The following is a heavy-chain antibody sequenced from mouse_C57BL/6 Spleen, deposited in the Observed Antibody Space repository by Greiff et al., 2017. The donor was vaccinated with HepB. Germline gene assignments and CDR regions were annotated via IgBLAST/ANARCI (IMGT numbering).Heavy chain of an antibody. Sequence: QVQLKQPGAELVKPGASVKLSCKASGYTFTSYWMHWVKQRPGQGLEWIGMIHPNSGSTNYNEKFKSKATLTVDKSSSTAYMQLSSLTSEDSAVYYCARYYGSYGAMDYWGQGTSVTVSS. CDR2: IHPNSGST. J-gene: IGHJ4*01. CDR3: ARYYGSYGAMDY. CDR1: GYTFTSYW. D-gene: IGHD2-1*01. V-gene: IGHV1-64*01.